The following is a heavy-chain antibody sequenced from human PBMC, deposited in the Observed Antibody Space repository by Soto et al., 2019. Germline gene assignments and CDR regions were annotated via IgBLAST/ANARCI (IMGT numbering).Heavy chain of an antibody. CDR2: IFHTGGT. CDR1: SDSIAGENW. CDR3: ARVFSSGSGWMYYFDF. J-gene: IGHJ4*02. Sequence: QVQLQESGPGLVKPSETLSLTCTVSSDSIAGENWWSWVRQPPGMGLEWIGEIFHTGGTNYNPSLKGRVTLEVDKSKNQFSLTLISATAADTAVYYCARVFSSGSGWMYYFDFWGQGTLVSVSS. V-gene: IGHV4-4*02. D-gene: IGHD6-25*01.